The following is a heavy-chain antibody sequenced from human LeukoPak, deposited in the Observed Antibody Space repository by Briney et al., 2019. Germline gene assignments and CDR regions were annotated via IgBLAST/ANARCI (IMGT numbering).Heavy chain of an antibody. D-gene: IGHD6-13*01. Sequence: ASVKVSCKASGATFSSYAISWVRQAPGQGLEWMGGIIPIFGTANYAQKFQGRVTITTDESTSTAYMELSSLRSEDTAVYYCAVEIAAAGPAHFDYWGQGTLVTVSS. CDR1: GATFSSYA. CDR2: IIPIFGTA. V-gene: IGHV1-69*05. J-gene: IGHJ4*02. CDR3: AVEIAAAGPAHFDY.